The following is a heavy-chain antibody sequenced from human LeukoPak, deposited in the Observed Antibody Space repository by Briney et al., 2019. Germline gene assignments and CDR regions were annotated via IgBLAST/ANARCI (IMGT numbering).Heavy chain of an antibody. J-gene: IGHJ4*02. D-gene: IGHD1-26*01. CDR3: AREGEVGAINY. CDR2: IYSGGST. Sequence: GGPLRLSCAASGFTVSSNYMSWVRQAPGKGLEWVSVIYSGGSTYYADSVKGRFTISRDNSKNTLYLQMNSLRAEDTAVYYCAREGEVGAINYWGQGTLVTVSS. CDR1: GFTVSSNY. V-gene: IGHV3-66*01.